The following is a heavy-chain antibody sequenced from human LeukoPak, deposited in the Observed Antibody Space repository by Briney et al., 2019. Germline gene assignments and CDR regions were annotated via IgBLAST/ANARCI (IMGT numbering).Heavy chain of an antibody. CDR3: ARGIVVVPAAKVGHAFDI. D-gene: IGHD2-2*01. Sequence: SHTLSLTCAVSGGSISSGGYSWSWIRQPPGKGLEWIGYIYHSGSTYYNPPLKSRVTISVDRSKSQFSLKLSSVTAADTAVYYCARGIVVVPAAKVGHAFDIWGQGTMVTVSS. CDR2: IYHSGST. CDR1: GGSISSGGYS. J-gene: IGHJ3*02. V-gene: IGHV4-30-2*01.